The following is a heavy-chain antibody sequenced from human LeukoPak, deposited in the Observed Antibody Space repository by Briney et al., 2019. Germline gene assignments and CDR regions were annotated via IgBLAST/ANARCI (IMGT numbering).Heavy chain of an antibody. CDR3: AKDSNGDYGLPGY. CDR1: GFTFSSYG. V-gene: IGHV3-30*18. J-gene: IGHJ4*02. CDR2: ISYDGSNK. D-gene: IGHD4-17*01. Sequence: GGSLRLSCAASGFTFSSYGMHWVRQAPGKGLEWVAVISYDGSNKYYADSVKGRFTISRDNSKNTLYLQMNSLRAEDTAVYYCAKDSNGDYGLPGYWGQGTLVTVSS.